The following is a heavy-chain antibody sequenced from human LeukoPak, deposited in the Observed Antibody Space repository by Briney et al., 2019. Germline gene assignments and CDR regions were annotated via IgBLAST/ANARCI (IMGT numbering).Heavy chain of an antibody. J-gene: IGHJ3*02. CDR1: GYTFTSYY. Sequence: WASVKVSCKASGYTFTSYYMHWVRQAPGQGLEWMGIINPSGGSTSYAQKFQGRVTMTRDMSTSTVYMELSSLRSEDTAVYYCASRSPDDAFDIWGQGTMVTVSS. CDR3: ASRSPDDAFDI. V-gene: IGHV1-46*01. CDR2: INPSGGST.